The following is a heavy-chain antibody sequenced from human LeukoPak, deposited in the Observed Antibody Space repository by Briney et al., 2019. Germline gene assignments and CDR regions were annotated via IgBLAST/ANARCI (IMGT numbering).Heavy chain of an antibody. CDR2: IFPISGTT. D-gene: IGHD3-10*01. CDR3: ARVGPAIYGSRTYINYDYYYMDV. V-gene: IGHV1-69*13. CDR1: GGTFSSYG. J-gene: IGHJ6*03. Sequence: GASVKVSCKASGGTFSSYGISWLRQAPGQGLEWMGGIFPISGTTNYAQKFQGRVTMTADESTSTAYMELTSLRSEDTAVYYCARVGPAIYGSRTYINYDYYYMDVWGEGTTVSISS.